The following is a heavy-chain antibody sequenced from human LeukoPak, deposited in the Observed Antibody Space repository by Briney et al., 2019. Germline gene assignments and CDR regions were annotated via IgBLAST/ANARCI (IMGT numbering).Heavy chain of an antibody. D-gene: IGHD6-19*01. V-gene: IGHV4-59*01. CDR3: ARGGGYSSGWYTTVIDY. Sequence: PSETLSLTCTVSGGSISSYYWSWIRQPPGKGLEWIGYIYYSGSTNYNPSLKSRVTISVDTSKNQFSLKLSSVTAADTAVYYCARGGGYSSGWYTTVIDYWGQGTLVTVSS. CDR2: IYYSGST. J-gene: IGHJ4*02. CDR1: GGSISSYY.